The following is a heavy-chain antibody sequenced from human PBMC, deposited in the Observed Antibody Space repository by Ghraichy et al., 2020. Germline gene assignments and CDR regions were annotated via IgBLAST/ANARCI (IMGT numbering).Heavy chain of an antibody. J-gene: IGHJ6*02. CDR2: ITYIDSTT. Sequence: LSLTCAASGVTFNIYAMSWVRQAPGKGLEWVSGITYIDSTTYYANSVKGRFTISRDNSNNTVSLQMNSLRAEDTAVYYCAKDVRETFGYGLYGMDVWGQGTTGTGSS. CDR3: AKDVRETFGYGLYGMDV. V-gene: IGHV3-23*01. D-gene: IGHD5-18*01. CDR1: GVTFNIYA.